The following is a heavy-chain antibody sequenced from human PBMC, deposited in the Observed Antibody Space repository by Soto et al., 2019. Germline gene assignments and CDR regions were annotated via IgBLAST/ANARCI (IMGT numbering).Heavy chain of an antibody. V-gene: IGHV4-39*01. CDR1: GGYISSGGYY. CDR3: ARRLYYDSSGFEGGGMDV. CDR2: IYYSGST. D-gene: IGHD3-22*01. Sequence: SETKSLTCSVSGGYISSGGYYWSWIRQHPGKGLEWIGSIYYSGSTYYNPSLKSRVTISVDTSKNQFSLKLSSVTAADAAVYYCARRLYYDSSGFEGGGMDVWGQGTTVTVSS. J-gene: IGHJ6*02.